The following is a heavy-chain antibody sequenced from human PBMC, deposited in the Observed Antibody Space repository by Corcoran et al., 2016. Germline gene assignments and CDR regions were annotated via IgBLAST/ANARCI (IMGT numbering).Heavy chain of an antibody. Sequence: QVQLVQSGAEVKKPGASVKVSCKVSGYTLTELSMHWVRQAPGKGLEWMGGFDPEDGETIYAQKFQGRVTMTEDTSTDTAYMELSSLRSEDTAVYYCATQDIVVVPAAIPPYYYGMDVWGQGTTVTVSS. CDR1: GYTLTELS. V-gene: IGHV1-24*01. CDR2: FDPEDGET. J-gene: IGHJ6*02. CDR3: ATQDIVVVPAAIPPYYYGMDV. D-gene: IGHD2-2*02.